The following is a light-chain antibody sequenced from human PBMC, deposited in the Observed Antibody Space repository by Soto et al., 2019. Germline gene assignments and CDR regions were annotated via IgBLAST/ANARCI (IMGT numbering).Light chain of an antibody. V-gene: IGKV3-20*01. J-gene: IGKJ4*01. CDR2: GAS. CDR3: QQYGSSPPLT. CDR1: QSVGSNS. Sequence: EFVLTQSPGTLSLSPGERATLSCRASQSVGSNSLAWYQQKPGQAPWILIYGASTRATGIPDRFSGSGSGTDFTLTISRLEPEDFAVYYCQQYGSSPPLTFGGGTKVEIK.